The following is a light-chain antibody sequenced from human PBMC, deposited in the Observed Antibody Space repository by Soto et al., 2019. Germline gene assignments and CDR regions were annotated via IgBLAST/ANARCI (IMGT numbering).Light chain of an antibody. V-gene: IGKV3-20*01. CDR1: QSVTTSY. CDR2: GAS. Sequence: ENGLTQSPGTLSLSPGERATLSCRASQSVTTSYLAWYQHKPGQAPRLLIYGASRRATGIPDRFSGGGSGTDFTLTISRLEPEDFAVYYCKKYGSSPFTFGGGTKV. J-gene: IGKJ4*01. CDR3: KKYGSSPFT.